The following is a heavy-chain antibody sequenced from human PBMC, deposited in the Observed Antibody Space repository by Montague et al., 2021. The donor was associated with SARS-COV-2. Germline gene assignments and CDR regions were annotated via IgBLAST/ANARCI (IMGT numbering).Heavy chain of an antibody. CDR1: GASFSGYY. V-gene: IGHV4-34*01. CDR3: ARGRTVTTFYYYYGMDV. Sequence: SETLSLTCAVYGASFSGYYWSWIRQPPGKGLEWIGEINHSGSTNYNPSLKSRVTISVDTSKNQFSLKLSSVTAADTAVYYCARGRTVTTFYYYYGMDVWGQGTTVTVSS. J-gene: IGHJ6*02. CDR2: INHSGST. D-gene: IGHD4-17*01.